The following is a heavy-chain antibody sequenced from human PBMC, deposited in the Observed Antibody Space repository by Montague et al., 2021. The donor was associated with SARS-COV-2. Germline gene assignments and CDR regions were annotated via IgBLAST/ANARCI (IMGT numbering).Heavy chain of an antibody. CDR2: IYSSGST. V-gene: IGHV4-4*07. Sequence: SETLSLTCTVSGGSMRSYYWSWIRQPAGQGLEWIGRIYSSGSTNYNPSLNSRITMSVDTSRNQFSLKVTSVTAADTAVYYCARDLRAPDCYFDSWGQGTLVTVSS. D-gene: IGHD1-14*01. CDR1: GGSMRSYY. J-gene: IGHJ4*02. CDR3: ARDLRAPDCYFDS.